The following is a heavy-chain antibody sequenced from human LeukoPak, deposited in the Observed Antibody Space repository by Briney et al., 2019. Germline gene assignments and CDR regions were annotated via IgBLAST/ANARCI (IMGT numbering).Heavy chain of an antibody. V-gene: IGHV4-59*01. J-gene: IGHJ5*02. CDR3: ARMVRGVIHNWFDP. CDR2: IYYSGST. Sequence: PSETLSLTCTVSGGSISSYCWSWIRQPPGKGLEWIGYIYYSGSTNYNPSLKSRVTISVDTSKNQFSLKLSSVTAADTAVYYCARMVRGVIHNWFDPWGQGTLVTVSS. CDR1: GGSISSYC. D-gene: IGHD3-10*01.